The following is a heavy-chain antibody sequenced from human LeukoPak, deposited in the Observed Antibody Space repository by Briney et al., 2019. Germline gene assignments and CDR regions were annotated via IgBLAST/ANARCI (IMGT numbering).Heavy chain of an antibody. D-gene: IGHD3-3*01. CDR1: GFTFSSYG. CDR2: ISGSGDRT. V-gene: IGHV3-23*01. Sequence: GRSLRLSCAASGFTFSSYGMHWVRQAPGKGPEWISGISGSGDRTYYRDSVKGRFTISRDNSKNTLDLQMNSLRAEDTAVYYCAKRDNNDYYTGLHVFDFWGQGTMVRVSS. CDR3: AKRDNNDYYTGLHVFDF. J-gene: IGHJ3*01.